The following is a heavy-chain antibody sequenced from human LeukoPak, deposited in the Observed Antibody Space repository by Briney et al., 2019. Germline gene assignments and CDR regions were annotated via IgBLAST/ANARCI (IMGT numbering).Heavy chain of an antibody. J-gene: IGHJ5*02. CDR1: GYTFTSYG. CDR3: ARDPRSIAAAGGWFDP. Sequence: GASVKVSCKASGYTFTSYGISWVRQAPGQGLEWMGWINPNSGGTNYAQKFQGRVTMTRDTSISTAYMELSRLRSVDTAVYYCARDPRSIAAAGGWFDPWGQGTLVTVSS. CDR2: INPNSGGT. D-gene: IGHD6-13*01. V-gene: IGHV1-2*02.